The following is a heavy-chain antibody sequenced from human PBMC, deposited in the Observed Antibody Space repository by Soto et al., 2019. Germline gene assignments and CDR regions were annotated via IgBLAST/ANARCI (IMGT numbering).Heavy chain of an antibody. CDR3: ARPRGYGVFDAYDF. CDR2: ISAGGEST. V-gene: IGHV3-23*01. D-gene: IGHD4-17*01. CDR1: GFTFATYA. Sequence: GGSLRLSCAASGFTFATYAMNWVRQAPGKGLEWVSAISAGGESTYYTDSVKGRFTISRDNSMNTLYLQMNSLRTEDTAVYYCARPRGYGVFDAYDFWGQGAMVTVSS. J-gene: IGHJ3*01.